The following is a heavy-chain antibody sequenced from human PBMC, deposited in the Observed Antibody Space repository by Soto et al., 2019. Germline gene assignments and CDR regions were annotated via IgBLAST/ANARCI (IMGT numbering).Heavy chain of an antibody. D-gene: IGHD6-6*01. J-gene: IGHJ5*02. CDR2: IYYSGST. CDR1: GGSISSSSYY. Sequence: SETLSLTCTVSGGSISSSSYYWGWIRQPPGKGLEWIGSIYYSGSTNYNPSLKSRVTISVDTSKNQFSMKLSSVTAADTAVYYCSRCPREYSSSYQPETYNWFDPWGQGTLVTVSS. V-gene: IGHV4-39*01. CDR3: SRCPREYSSSYQPETYNWFDP.